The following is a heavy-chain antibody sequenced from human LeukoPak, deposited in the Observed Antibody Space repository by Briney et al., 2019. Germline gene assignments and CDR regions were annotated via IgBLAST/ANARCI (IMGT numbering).Heavy chain of an antibody. J-gene: IGHJ4*02. CDR2: IRYDGSNK. V-gene: IGHV3-30*02. Sequence: PGGSLRLSCAASGFTFTTHGMNWVRQAPGKGLEWVAFIRYDGSNKYYADSVKGRFSISRDNSKNTLYLQMNSLRPEDTAVYYCAKLGEGGYSYDYLPYYFDYWGQGTLVTVSS. CDR1: GFTFTTHG. CDR3: AKLGEGGYSYDYLPYYFDY. D-gene: IGHD5-18*01.